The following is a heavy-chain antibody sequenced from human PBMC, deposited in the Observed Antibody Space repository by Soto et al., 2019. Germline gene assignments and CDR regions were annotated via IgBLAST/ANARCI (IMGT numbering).Heavy chain of an antibody. V-gene: IGHV3-11*01. CDR1: GFTFSDYY. D-gene: IGHD3-3*01. CDR2: ISSSGNTI. Sequence: GGSLRLSCAASGFTFSDYYMSWIRQAPGKGLECVSYISSSGNTIYYADSVKGRFTISRDNAKNSLHLQMNSLRAEDTAVYYCARDRGDLWSRIDAFDIWGQGTMVTVSS. J-gene: IGHJ3*02. CDR3: ARDRGDLWSRIDAFDI.